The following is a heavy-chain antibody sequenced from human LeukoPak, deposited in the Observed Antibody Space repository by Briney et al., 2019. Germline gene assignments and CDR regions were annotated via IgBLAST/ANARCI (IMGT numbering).Heavy chain of an antibody. CDR1: GGTFSSYA. V-gene: IGHV1-69*05. D-gene: IGHD3-22*01. Sequence: SVKVSCKASGGTFSSYAISWVRQAPGQGLEWMGRIIPIFGTANYAQKFQGRVTITTDESTSTAYMELSSLRSEDTAVYYCAGVSYYYDSRDDYWGRGTLVTVSS. CDR2: IIPIFGTA. J-gene: IGHJ4*02. CDR3: AGVSYYYDSRDDY.